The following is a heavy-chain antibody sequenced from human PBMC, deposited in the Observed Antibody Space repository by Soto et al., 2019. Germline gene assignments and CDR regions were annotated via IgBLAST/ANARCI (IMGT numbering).Heavy chain of an antibody. CDR1: GGSISSSNW. V-gene: IGHV4-4*02. Sequence: QVQLQESGPGLVKPSGTLSLTCAVSGGSISSSNWWSWVRPPPGKGLQWIGEFYHSGSTNYNPSLKSRVTISVDKSKNQFSLKLSSVTAADTAVYYCARSYMVRGVANWFDPWGQGTLVTVSS. CDR2: FYHSGST. CDR3: ARSYMVRGVANWFDP. J-gene: IGHJ5*02. D-gene: IGHD3-10*01.